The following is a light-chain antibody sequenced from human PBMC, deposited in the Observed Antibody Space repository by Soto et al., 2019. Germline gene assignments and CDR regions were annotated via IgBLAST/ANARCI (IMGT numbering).Light chain of an antibody. CDR1: QSFGSW. J-gene: IGKJ1*01. V-gene: IGKV3-11*01. CDR2: DVS. CDR3: QQRHWPWT. Sequence: PGERATLSCRASQSFGSWVAWYQQKPGQPPRLLIYDVSNRATGIPARFSGSGSGTDFTLTISSLDPEDFAVYYCQQRHWPWTFGQGTTVEVK.